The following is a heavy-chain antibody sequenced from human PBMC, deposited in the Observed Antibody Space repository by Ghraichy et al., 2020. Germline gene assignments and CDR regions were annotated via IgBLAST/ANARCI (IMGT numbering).Heavy chain of an antibody. V-gene: IGHV4-39*01. CDR1: GDSIITDSYF. CDR2: INYGGTT. D-gene: IGHD1-1*01. J-gene: IGHJ6*02. CDR3: ARLPPTGSTNSYGADV. Sequence: SQTLSLTCTASGDSIITDSYFWGWIRQPPGKGLGWIGSINYGGTTYYDSSLRGRLTMSVDTSKNQFSLKLRSVTAADSAVFYCARLPPTGSTNSYGADVWGQGTPVIVSS.